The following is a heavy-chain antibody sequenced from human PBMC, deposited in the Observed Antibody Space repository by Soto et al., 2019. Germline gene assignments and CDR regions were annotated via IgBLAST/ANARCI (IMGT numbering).Heavy chain of an antibody. CDR1: GFTFSDYA. V-gene: IGHV3-23*01. J-gene: IGHJ4*02. CDR3: AKKNVVVFGDYGFM. D-gene: IGHD2-15*01. Sequence: GGSLRLSCAASGFTFSDYAMSGVRQAPGKGLEWVSTISPSDGSTYYADSVKGRFTISRDNSKETLYLQMNSLRAEDAAVYYCAKKNVVVFGDYGFMWGQGTLVTVSS. CDR2: ISPSDGST.